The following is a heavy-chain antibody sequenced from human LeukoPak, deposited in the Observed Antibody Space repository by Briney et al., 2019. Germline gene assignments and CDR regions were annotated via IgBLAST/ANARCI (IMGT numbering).Heavy chain of an antibody. CDR2: ISTSGSSI. CDR1: GFSFSDAW. D-gene: IGHD1-26*01. CDR3: ARDRSGAHYYLDV. J-gene: IGHJ6*03. V-gene: IGHV3-11*04. Sequence: GGSLRLSCAASGFSFSDAWMTWVRQAPGKGLEWVSYISTSGSSIYYADSVKGRFTISRDNAKNSLYLQMNSLRADDTAVYYCARDRSGAHYYLDVWGKGTTVTVSS.